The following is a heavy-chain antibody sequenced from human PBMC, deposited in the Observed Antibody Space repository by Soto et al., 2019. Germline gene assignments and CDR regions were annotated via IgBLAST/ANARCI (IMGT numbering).Heavy chain of an antibody. D-gene: IGHD3-3*01. Sequence: QMQLVQSGAEVKKPGSSVKVSCKAFGGTLSSFINYPINWVRQAPGQGLEWMGGIVPNVGTVNYAQKFQGRVTITADKSTGTAYMELSSLRSEDTALYYCARRDTSGFLRYFDNWGQGTLVTVSS. CDR2: IVPNVGTV. V-gene: IGHV1-69*06. CDR3: ARRDTSGFLRYFDN. CDR1: GGTLSSFINYP. J-gene: IGHJ4*02.